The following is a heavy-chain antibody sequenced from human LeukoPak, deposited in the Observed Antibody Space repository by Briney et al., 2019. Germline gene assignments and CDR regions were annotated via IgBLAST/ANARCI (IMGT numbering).Heavy chain of an antibody. CDR2: ISYDGSNK. J-gene: IGHJ4*02. CDR3: AKGPHYDFWSGLLDY. D-gene: IGHD3-3*01. Sequence: GGSLRLSCAASGFTFSAYWMHWVRQAPGKGLEWVAVISYDGSNKYYADSVKGRFTISRDNSKNTLYLQMNSLRAEDTAVYYCAKGPHYDFWSGLLDYWGQGTLVTVSS. V-gene: IGHV3-30*18. CDR1: GFTFSAYW.